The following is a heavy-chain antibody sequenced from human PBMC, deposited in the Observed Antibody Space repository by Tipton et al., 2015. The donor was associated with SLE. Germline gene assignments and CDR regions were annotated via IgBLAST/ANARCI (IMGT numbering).Heavy chain of an antibody. CDR2: MNPSGNT. D-gene: IGHD1-1*01. J-gene: IGHJ6*02. V-gene: IGHV1-8*02. Sequence: QSGAEVKKPGASVKVSCKASGHTFSNYDINWVRQAPGQGLEWMGWMNPSGNTAYAEKFQGRVTLTRDTSLRTAYMELSSLRSDDTAVYFCARETTETRDGLDVWGQGITVTVSS. CDR1: GHTFSNYD. CDR3: ARETTETRDGLDV.